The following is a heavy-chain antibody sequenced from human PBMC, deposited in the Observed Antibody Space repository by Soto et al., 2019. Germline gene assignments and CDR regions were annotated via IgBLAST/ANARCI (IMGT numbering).Heavy chain of an antibody. V-gene: IGHV4-39*02. CDR3: ARLETRGPFDY. D-gene: IGHD1-1*01. CDR1: GDSISSGSYY. J-gene: IGHJ4*02. Sequence: PSETLSLTCIVSGDSISSGSYYWGWIRQPPGKGLEWIGSIYYTGSTNYNPSLKSRVTISADTSNNHFSLRLSSVTAADTAVYYCARLETRGPFDYWGQGTRVTVSS. CDR2: IYYTGST.